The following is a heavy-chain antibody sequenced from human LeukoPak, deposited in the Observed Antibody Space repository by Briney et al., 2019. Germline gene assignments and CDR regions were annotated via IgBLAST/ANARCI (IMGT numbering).Heavy chain of an antibody. J-gene: IGHJ4*02. CDR3: ATNPLYCSGGSCYQFDY. CDR1: GFTFSSYG. D-gene: IGHD2-15*01. V-gene: IGHV3-23*01. CDR2: ISGSGGST. Sequence: PGRSLRLSCAASGFTFSSYGMHWVRQAPGKGLEWVSAISGSGGSTYYADSVKGRFTISRDNSKNTLYLQMNSLRAEDTAVYYCATNPLYCSGGSCYQFDYWGQGILVTVSS.